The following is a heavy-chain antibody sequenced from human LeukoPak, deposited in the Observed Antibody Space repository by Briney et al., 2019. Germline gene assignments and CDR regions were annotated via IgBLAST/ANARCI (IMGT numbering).Heavy chain of an antibody. V-gene: IGHV3-30*18. J-gene: IGHJ3*02. D-gene: IGHD6-19*01. Sequence: GGSLRLSCAASGFTFSSYGMHWVRQAPGKGLEWVAVISYDGSNKYYADSVKGRFTISRDNSKNTLYLQMNSLRAEDTAVYYCAKGAVAVDDDFDIWGQGTMVTVSS. CDR3: AKGAVAVDDDFDI. CDR2: ISYDGSNK. CDR1: GFTFSSYG.